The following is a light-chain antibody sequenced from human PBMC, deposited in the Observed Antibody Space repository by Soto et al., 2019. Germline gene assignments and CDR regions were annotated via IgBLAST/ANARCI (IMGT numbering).Light chain of an antibody. Sequence: QSVLTQPSSVSGSPGQSITISCTGTISDVGNYKYVSWYQQHPGKAPKLMIYEVSNRPSGVSNRFSGSKSGNTASLTISGLQAEDETDYYCFSYTSSRTYVFGTGTKVTVL. CDR2: EVS. J-gene: IGLJ1*01. CDR3: FSYTSSRTYV. CDR1: ISDVGNYKY. V-gene: IGLV2-14*01.